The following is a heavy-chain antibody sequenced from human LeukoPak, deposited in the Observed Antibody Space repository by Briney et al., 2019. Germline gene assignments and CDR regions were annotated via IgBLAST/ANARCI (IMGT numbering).Heavy chain of an antibody. CDR2: IYYSGST. V-gene: IGHV4-59*01. CDR3: AKANSVLAVAGREWFDP. CDR1: GGSISSYY. D-gene: IGHD6-19*01. J-gene: IGHJ5*02. Sequence: PSETLSLTCTVSGGSISSYYWSWIRQPPGKGLEWIGYIYYSGSTKYNPSLKSRVTMSVDTSKNQFSLKLRSVTAADTALDYCAKANSVLAVAGREWFDPWGQGTLVTVSS.